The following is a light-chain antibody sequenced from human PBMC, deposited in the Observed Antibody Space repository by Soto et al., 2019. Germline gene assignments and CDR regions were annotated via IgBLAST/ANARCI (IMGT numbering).Light chain of an antibody. J-gene: IGKJ3*01. CDR3: QQYNTWPPPSES. V-gene: IGKV3D-15*01. CDR1: QTVNNN. CDR2: AAS. Sequence: IVMTQSPATLSVSPGERDTLSCRASQTVNNNLAWYQQRPCQAPRLLIYAASTRATGVPARFSGSGSGTEFTLTISSLQSEDFAVYYCQQYNTWPPPSESVGPGTKVDVK.